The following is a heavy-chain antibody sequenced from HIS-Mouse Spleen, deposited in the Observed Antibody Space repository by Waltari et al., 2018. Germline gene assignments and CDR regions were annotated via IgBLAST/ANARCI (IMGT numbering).Heavy chain of an antibody. CDR3: AREIPYSSSWYDWYFDL. CDR1: GGSISSSSYY. D-gene: IGHD6-13*01. V-gene: IGHV4-39*07. J-gene: IGHJ2*01. Sequence: QLQLQESGPGLVKPSETLSLTCTVSGGSISSSSYYWGWIRQPPGKGLEGIGSIYYSGSTYYHPSLKGPVTISVDPSKNQFSLKLSSVTAADTAVYYCAREIPYSSSWYDWYFDLWGRGTLVTVSS. CDR2: IYYSGST.